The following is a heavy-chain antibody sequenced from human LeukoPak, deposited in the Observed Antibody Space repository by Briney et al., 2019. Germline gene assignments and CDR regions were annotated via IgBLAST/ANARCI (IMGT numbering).Heavy chain of an antibody. CDR1: GFTFSDYY. CDR2: ISSSGSTI. J-gene: IGHJ3*02. Sequence: GGSLRLSCAASGFTFSDYYMSWIRQAPGKGLEWVSYISSSGSTIYYADPVKGRFTISRDNAKNSLYLQMNSLRAEDTAVYYCAKDRTRGFAFDIWGQGTMVTVSS. CDR3: AKDRTRGFAFDI. V-gene: IGHV3-11*04. D-gene: IGHD3-10*01.